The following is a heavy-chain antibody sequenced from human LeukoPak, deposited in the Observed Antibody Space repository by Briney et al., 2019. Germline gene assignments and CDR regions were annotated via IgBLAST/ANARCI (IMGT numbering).Heavy chain of an antibody. D-gene: IGHD1-1*01. CDR2: SYYSGST. CDR1: GGSITGYS. Sequence: SETLSLTCTVSGGSITGYSWNWIRQSPGKGLEWIGYSYYSGSTNYSPSLRSRVTISVDTSKNQFSLSLRSVTAADTAVYYCARADTQLVDYWGQGTRVIVSS. CDR3: ARADTQLVDY. J-gene: IGHJ4*02. V-gene: IGHV4-59*01.